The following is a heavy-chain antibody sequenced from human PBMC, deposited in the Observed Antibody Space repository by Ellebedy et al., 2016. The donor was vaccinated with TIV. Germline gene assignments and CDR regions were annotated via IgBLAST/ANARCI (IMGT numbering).Heavy chain of an antibody. CDR2: IYYSGST. CDR1: GGSISSYY. Sequence: SETLSLTCTVSGGSISSYYWGWIRQPPGKGLEWIGSIYYSGSTYYNPSLKSRVTISVDTSKNQFSLKLSSVTAADTAVYYCARQSYGSGTYGMDVWGQGTTVTVSS. V-gene: IGHV4-39*07. CDR3: ARQSYGSGTYGMDV. D-gene: IGHD3-10*01. J-gene: IGHJ6*02.